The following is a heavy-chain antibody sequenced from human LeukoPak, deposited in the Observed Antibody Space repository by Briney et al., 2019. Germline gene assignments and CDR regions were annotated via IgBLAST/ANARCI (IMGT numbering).Heavy chain of an antibody. J-gene: IGHJ3*02. CDR1: GFTFSSYA. CDR3: VRELMASPDI. D-gene: IGHD5-24*01. Sequence: PGGSLRLSCAASGFTFSSYAMSWVRQAPGKGLEWVSSISGSGGNRYYADSVKGRFTISRDNSKNTLYLQMNSLRVEDTGVYYCVRELMASPDIWGQGTMVTVSS. V-gene: IGHV3-23*01. CDR2: ISGSGGNR.